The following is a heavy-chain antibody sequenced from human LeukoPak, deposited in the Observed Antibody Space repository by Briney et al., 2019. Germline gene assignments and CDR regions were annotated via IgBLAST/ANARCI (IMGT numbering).Heavy chain of an antibody. V-gene: IGHV4-39*01. J-gene: IGHJ4*02. D-gene: IGHD1-26*01. CDR1: GGSISNSNYH. Sequence: SETLSLTCTVSGGSISNSNYHWGWIRLPPGKGLEWIGSIYHSGNTYYNPSLKSRVTISVDTSKNQFSLKLNSMTAADTAVYYCARLISGSPADYWGQGTLVTVSS. CDR2: IYHSGNT. CDR3: ARLISGSPADY.